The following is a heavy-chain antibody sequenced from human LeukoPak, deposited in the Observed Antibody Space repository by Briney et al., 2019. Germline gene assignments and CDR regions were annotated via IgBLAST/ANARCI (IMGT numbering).Heavy chain of an antibody. V-gene: IGHV4-34*01. CDR2: INHSGST. CDR3: ARGPYDFGLYYYYYGMDV. Sequence: PSETLSLTCTVSGVSSSSSYWSWIRQPPGKGLEWIGEINHSGSTNYNPSLKSRVTISVDTSKNQFSLKLSSVTAADTAVYYCARGPYDFGLYYYYYGMDVWGQGTTVTVSS. CDR1: GVSSSSSY. D-gene: IGHD3-3*01. J-gene: IGHJ6*02.